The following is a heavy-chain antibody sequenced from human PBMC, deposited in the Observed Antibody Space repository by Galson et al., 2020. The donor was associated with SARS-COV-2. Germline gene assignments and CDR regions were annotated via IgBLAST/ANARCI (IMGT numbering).Heavy chain of an antibody. CDR2: IYYSGST. CDR3: ARHFLPYYYDSSGDWFDP. V-gene: IGHV4-39*01. D-gene: IGHD3-22*01. Sequence: SQTLSLTCTVSGGSISSSSYYWGWIRQPPGKGLKWIGSIYYSGSTYYNPSLKSRVTISVDTSKNQFSLKLSSVTAADTAVYYCARHFLPYYYDSSGDWFDPWGQGTLVTVSS. J-gene: IGHJ5*02. CDR1: GGSISSSSYY.